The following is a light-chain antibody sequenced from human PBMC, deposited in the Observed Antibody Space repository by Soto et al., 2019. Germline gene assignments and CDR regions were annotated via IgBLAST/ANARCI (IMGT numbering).Light chain of an antibody. CDR2: GAS. CDR3: QPYSSSLT. J-gene: IGKJ4*01. Sequence: EIVLTQSAGTLSLSPGERATLSCRASQCVSRNYLAWYQQKPGQAPRLLIYGASSRATGIPDRFSGSGSGTDFTLTISRLEPEDFAVYYCQPYSSSLTFGGGNKGAIK. V-gene: IGKV3-20*01. CDR1: QCVSRNY.